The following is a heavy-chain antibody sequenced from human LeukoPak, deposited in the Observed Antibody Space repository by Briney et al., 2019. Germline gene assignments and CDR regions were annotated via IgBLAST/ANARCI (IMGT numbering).Heavy chain of an antibody. Sequence: GGSLRLSCEVSGFTFSNYNMHWVRQAPGKGLEWVSYISLSSTTIYYADSVKGRFTISRDNAKNSLSLETNSLRAEDSAVYYCAREPPYSNTWTVFDSWGQGTLVTVSS. J-gene: IGHJ4*02. CDR1: GFTFSNYN. CDR2: ISLSSTTI. D-gene: IGHD6-13*01. CDR3: AREPPYSNTWTVFDS. V-gene: IGHV3-48*01.